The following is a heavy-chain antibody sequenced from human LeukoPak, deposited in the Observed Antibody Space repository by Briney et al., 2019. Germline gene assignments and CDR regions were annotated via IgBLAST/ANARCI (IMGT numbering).Heavy chain of an antibody. CDR1: GLTFSSYS. CDR3: ARDESIAAAGTVYYYYYGMDV. V-gene: IGHV3-21*01. CDR2: ISSSSSYI. Sequence: GGSLRLSCAASGLTFSSYSMNWIRQAPGKGLEWVSSISSSSSYIYYADSVKGRFTISRDDAKNSLYLQMNSLRAEDTAVYYCARDESIAAAGTVYYYYYGMDVWGQGTTVTVSS. D-gene: IGHD6-13*01. J-gene: IGHJ6*02.